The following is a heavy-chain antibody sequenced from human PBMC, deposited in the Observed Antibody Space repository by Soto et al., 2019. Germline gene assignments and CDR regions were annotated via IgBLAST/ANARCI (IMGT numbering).Heavy chain of an antibody. D-gene: IGHD6-13*01. J-gene: IGHJ4*02. Sequence: QVQLQQWGAGLLKPSETLSLTCAVYGGSFSGYYWSWIRQPPGKGLEWIGEINHSGSTNYNPSLKSRVTISVDTSKNQCSLKLSSVTAADTAVYYCARRAWWYSSSWYLDYWGQGTLVTVSS. CDR3: ARRAWWYSSSWYLDY. CDR1: GGSFSGYY. CDR2: INHSGST. V-gene: IGHV4-34*01.